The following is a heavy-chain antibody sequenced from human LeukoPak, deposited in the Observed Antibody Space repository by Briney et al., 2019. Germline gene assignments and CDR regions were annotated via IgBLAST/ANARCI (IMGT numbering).Heavy chain of an antibody. J-gene: IGHJ4*02. CDR3: ARKRQYYYDSSGYYYFDY. CDR2: ISYDGSNK. V-gene: IGHV3-30*03. D-gene: IGHD3-22*01. CDR1: GFTFSSYG. Sequence: GGSLRLSCAASGFTFSSYGMHWVRQAPGKGLEWVAVISYDGSNKYYADSVKGRFTISRDNSKNTLYLQMNSLRAEDTAVYYCARKRQYYYDSSGYYYFDYWGQGTLVTVSS.